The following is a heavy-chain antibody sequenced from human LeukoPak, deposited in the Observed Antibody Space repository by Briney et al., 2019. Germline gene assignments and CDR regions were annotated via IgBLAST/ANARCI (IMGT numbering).Heavy chain of an antibody. CDR1: GYTFTSYD. J-gene: IGHJ5*02. Sequence: ASVKVSCKASGYTFTSYDINWVRQATGQGLEWMGWMNPNSGNTGYAQKFQGRVTMTRNTSVSTAYMELSSLRSEDTAVYYCARGLDYDILTGSWGQGTLVTVSS. D-gene: IGHD3-9*01. CDR3: ARGLDYDILTGS. V-gene: IGHV1-8*01. CDR2: MNPNSGNT.